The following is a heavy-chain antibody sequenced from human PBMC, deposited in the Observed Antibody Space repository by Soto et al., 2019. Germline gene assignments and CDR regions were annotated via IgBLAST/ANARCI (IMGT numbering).Heavy chain of an antibody. CDR2: ITTYNGNT. Sequence: QVQLVQSGVEVREPGASVKVSCKAVRYIFTNYGVSWVRQAPGQGLEWMGWITTYNGNTEYAQKFQGRVTMTTDASTSTAYMELGGLRSHDTAIYYCARALTGNGMAVWGQGTTVTVSS. CDR1: RYIFTNYG. J-gene: IGHJ6*02. CDR3: ARALTGNGMAV. V-gene: IGHV1-18*01.